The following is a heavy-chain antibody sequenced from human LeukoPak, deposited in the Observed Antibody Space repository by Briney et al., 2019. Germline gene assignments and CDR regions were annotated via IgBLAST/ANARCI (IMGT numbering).Heavy chain of an antibody. D-gene: IGHD6-19*01. CDR3: AESSGWVPQFDY. CDR1: GGSISSSSYY. V-gene: IGHV4-39*07. CDR2: IYYSGST. J-gene: IGHJ4*02. Sequence: SETLSLTCTVSGGSISSSSYYWGWIRQPPGKGLEWIGSIYYSGSTYYNPSLKSRVTISVDTSKNQFSLKLSSVTAADTAVYYCAESSGWVPQFDYWGQGTLVTVSS.